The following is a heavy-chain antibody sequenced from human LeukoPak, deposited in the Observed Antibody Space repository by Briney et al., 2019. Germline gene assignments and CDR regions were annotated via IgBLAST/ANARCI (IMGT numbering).Heavy chain of an antibody. J-gene: IGHJ4*02. D-gene: IGHD6-13*01. CDR1: GYIFTVYY. Sequence: GASVKVSCKASGYIFTVYYMHWVRQAPGQGLEWMGWVNPNSGGTYYAQKFQGRVTMTRDTSISTAYMELSSLRSDDTAVYYCARDPGSSSSWYDYWGQGTLVTVSS. V-gene: IGHV1-2*02. CDR3: ARDPGSSSSWYDY. CDR2: VNPNSGGT.